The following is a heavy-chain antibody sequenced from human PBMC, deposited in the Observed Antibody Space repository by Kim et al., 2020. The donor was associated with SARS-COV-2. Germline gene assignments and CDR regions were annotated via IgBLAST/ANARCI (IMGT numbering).Heavy chain of an antibody. D-gene: IGHD1-26*01. Sequence: GGSLRLSCAASGFTFSNYSMNWVRQAPGKGLEWVSSISSSSSYIYYADSVKGRFTISRDNAKNSLYLQMNSLRAEDTAVYYCAPFSGSNFDYWGQGTLVTVSS. CDR1: GFTFSNYS. V-gene: IGHV3-21*01. CDR3: APFSGSNFDY. CDR2: ISSSSSYI. J-gene: IGHJ4*02.